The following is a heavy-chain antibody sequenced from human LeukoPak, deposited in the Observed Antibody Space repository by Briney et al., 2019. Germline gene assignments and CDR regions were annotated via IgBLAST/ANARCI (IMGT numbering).Heavy chain of an antibody. J-gene: IGHJ5*02. CDR2: INHSGGT. Sequence: SETLSLTCAVYGGSFSGYYWSWIRQPPGKGLEWLGEINHSGGTNYNPSLKSRVTISVDTSKNQFSLKLSSVTAADTAVYYCARGFLRRWFDPWGQGTLVTVSS. V-gene: IGHV4-34*01. CDR1: GGSFSGYY. CDR3: ARGFLRRWFDP. D-gene: IGHD2/OR15-2a*01.